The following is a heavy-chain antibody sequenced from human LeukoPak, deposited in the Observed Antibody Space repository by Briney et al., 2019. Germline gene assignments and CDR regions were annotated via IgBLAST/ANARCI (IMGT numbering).Heavy chain of an antibody. CDR3: AKDRAQQLVLDF. V-gene: IGHV3-23*01. J-gene: IGHJ4*02. D-gene: IGHD6-13*01. CDR1: GFTFSSYA. CDR2: IIGSGSST. Sequence: GGSLRLSCAASGFTFSSYATSWVRQAPGKGLEWVSAIIGSGSSTYYADSVKGRFTISRDNSKNTLFLQMNSLRAEDTAVYYCAKDRAQQLVLDFWGQGTLLTVSS.